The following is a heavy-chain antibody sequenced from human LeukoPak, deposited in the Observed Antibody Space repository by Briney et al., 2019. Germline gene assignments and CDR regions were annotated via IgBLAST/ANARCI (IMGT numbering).Heavy chain of an antibody. V-gene: IGHV3-23*01. CDR1: GFTFSSYG. D-gene: IGHD6-19*01. CDR3: AKLVYSSGGGF. Sequence: GSLRLSCAASGFTFSSYGMHWVRQAPGKGLEWVSAISGSGGSTYYADSVKGRFTISRDNSKNTLYLQMNSLGAEDTAVYYCAKLVYSSGGGFWGQGTLVTVSS. CDR2: ISGSGGST. J-gene: IGHJ4*02.